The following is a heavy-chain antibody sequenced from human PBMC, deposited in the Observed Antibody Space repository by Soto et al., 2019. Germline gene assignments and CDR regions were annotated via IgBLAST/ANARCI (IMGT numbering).Heavy chain of an antibody. CDR1: GFTFSSYW. V-gene: IGHV3-7*01. Sequence: GGSLRLSCAASGFTFSSYWMSWVRQAPGKGLEWVANINKDGSEEYYVDSVKGRLTIYRDNAKNSLYLQINSLRGEDTVVYYFARRHYDSSGYLPHFDYWGQGTLVTVSS. J-gene: IGHJ4*02. CDR3: ARRHYDSSGYLPHFDY. CDR2: INKDGSEE. D-gene: IGHD3-22*01.